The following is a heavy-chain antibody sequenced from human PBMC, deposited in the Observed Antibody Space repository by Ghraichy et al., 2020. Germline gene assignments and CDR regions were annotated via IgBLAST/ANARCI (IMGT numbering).Heavy chain of an antibody. D-gene: IGHD3-16*01. V-gene: IGHV3-23*01. CDR1: GFTFNTYA. CDR3: AKRGVEDYVWGRDYWYFDL. J-gene: IGHJ2*01. CDR2: ISAGGGRT. Sequence: GGSLRLSCAASGFTFNTYAMSWVRQAPGKGLEWVSTISAGGGRTYYADTVKGRFTVSRDNSKNTLYLQMNSLRAEDTAVYYCAKRGVEDYVWGRDYWYFDLWGRGTLVTVSS.